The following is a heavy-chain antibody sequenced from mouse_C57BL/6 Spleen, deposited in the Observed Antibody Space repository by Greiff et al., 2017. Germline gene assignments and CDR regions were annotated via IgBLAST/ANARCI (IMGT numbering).Heavy chain of an antibody. CDR1: GYTFTGYW. CDR2: ILPGSGST. V-gene: IGHV1-9*01. Sequence: VQLVESGAELMKPGASVKLSCKATGYTFTGYWIEWVKQRPGHGLEWIGEILPGSGSTNYTEKFKGKATFTADTSPNTAYMQLSSLTTGDSALYYCSRSLKLFYYDASYWGQGTTLTISS. CDR3: SRSLKLFYYDASY. J-gene: IGHJ2*01. D-gene: IGHD1-1*02.